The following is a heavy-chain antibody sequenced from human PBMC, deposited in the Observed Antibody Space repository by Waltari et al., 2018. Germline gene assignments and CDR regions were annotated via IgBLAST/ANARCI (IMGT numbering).Heavy chain of an antibody. Sequence: EVQLLESGGGLVQPGGSLRLSCAASGFTFSSYAMSWLRQAPGKGVEWVSAISGSGGSTYYADAVKGRFTISRDNSKSTLYLQMNSLRAEDTAVYYCAKDRGGTDYFDYWGQGTLVTVSS. CDR1: GFTFSSYA. V-gene: IGHV3-23*01. D-gene: IGHD2-15*01. CDR2: ISGSGGST. J-gene: IGHJ4*02. CDR3: AKDRGGTDYFDY.